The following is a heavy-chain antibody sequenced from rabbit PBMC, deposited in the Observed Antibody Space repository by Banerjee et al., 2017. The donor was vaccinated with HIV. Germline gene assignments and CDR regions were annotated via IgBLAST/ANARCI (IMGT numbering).Heavy chain of an antibody. Sequence: QSLEESGGGLVKPGGTLTLTCTASGFSFSSNAMCWVRQAPGKGPEWIACIYAGSSDSTYYASWAKGRFTISKTSSTTVTLQMTSLTAADTATYFCARERYGDYSNWDLWGPGTLVTVS. CDR1: GFSFSSNA. CDR3: ARERYGDYSNWDL. V-gene: IGHV1S40*01. D-gene: IGHD2-1*01. J-gene: IGHJ4*01. CDR2: IYAGSSDST.